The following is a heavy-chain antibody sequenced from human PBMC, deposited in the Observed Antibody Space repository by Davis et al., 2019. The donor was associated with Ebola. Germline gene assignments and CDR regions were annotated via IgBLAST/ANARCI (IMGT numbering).Heavy chain of an antibody. CDR1: AITFSSYA. V-gene: IGHV3-7*04. CDR2: IKQDGSEK. D-gene: IGHD4-17*01. CDR3: AGGTTLTQINWLDP. Sequence: GESLKISCADSAITFSSYAMSWVRQAPGKGLEWVANIKQDGSEKYYVDSVKGRFTISRDNAKNSLYLQMNSLRAEDTAVYYCAGGTTLTQINWLDPWGQGTLVTVSS. J-gene: IGHJ5*02.